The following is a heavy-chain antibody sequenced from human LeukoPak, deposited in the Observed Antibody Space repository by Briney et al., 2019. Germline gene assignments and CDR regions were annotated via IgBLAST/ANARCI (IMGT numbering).Heavy chain of an antibody. J-gene: IGHJ3*02. V-gene: IGHV4-34*01. CDR1: GGSFSGYY. Sequence: PSETLSLTCAVYGGSFSGYYWSWIRQPPGKGLEWIGEINYSGSTNYNPSLKSRVTISVDTSKNQFSLKLSSVTAADTAVYYCARGPLCGSTSCSPFAAFDIWGQGTMVTVSS. CDR2: INYSGST. D-gene: IGHD2-2*01. CDR3: ARGPLCGSTSCSPFAAFDI.